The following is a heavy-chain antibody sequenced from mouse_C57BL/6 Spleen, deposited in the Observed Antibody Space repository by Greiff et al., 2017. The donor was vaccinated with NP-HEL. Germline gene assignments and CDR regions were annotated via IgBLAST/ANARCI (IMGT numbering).Heavy chain of an antibody. CDR2: ISSGSSTI. CDR1: GFTFSDYG. Sequence: EVQGVESGGGLVKPGGSLKLSCAASGFTFSDYGMHWVRQAPEKGLEWVAYISSGSSTIYYADTVKGRFTISRDNAKNTLFLQMTSLRSEDTAMYYCAGINYCGRSDYFDVWGTRTTVTVSS. CDR3: AGINYCGRSDYFDV. D-gene: IGHD1-1*01. J-gene: IGHJ1*03. V-gene: IGHV5-17*01.